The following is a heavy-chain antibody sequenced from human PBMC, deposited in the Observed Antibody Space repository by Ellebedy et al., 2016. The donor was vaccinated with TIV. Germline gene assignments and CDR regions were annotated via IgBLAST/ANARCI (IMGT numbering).Heavy chain of an antibody. J-gene: IGHJ4*02. CDR1: GGSINNYY. D-gene: IGHD2-15*01. Sequence: MPSETLSLTCTVSGGSINNYYWSWIRQPPGKGLEWIGYISNSGSANYNPSLESRVTISLDTSKNQLSLKLTPVTTADTAVYYCARDGPLGYCSGGSCYPYWGRGTLVTVSS. CDR3: ARDGPLGYCSGGSCYPY. V-gene: IGHV4-59*01. CDR2: ISNSGSA.